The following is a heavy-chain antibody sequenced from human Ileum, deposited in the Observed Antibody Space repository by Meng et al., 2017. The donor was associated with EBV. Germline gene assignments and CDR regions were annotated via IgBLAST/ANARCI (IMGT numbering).Heavy chain of an antibody. D-gene: IGHD3-22*01. CDR3: ASSDYYRSDY. V-gene: IGHV4-4*02. Sequence: GQFQYPGPGRVKPSETLSLTCAVFGGSISRSDWWSWVRQPPGKGLEWIGETSHSGSTNYSPSLKSRVTISLDKSKNQLSLKLNSVTAADTAVYYCASSDYYRSDYWGQGTLVTVSS. CDR2: TSHSGST. J-gene: IGHJ4*02. CDR1: GGSISRSDW.